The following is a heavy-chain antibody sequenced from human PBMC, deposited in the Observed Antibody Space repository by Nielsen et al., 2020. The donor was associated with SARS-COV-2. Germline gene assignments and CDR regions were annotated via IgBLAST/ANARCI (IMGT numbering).Heavy chain of an antibody. V-gene: IGHV3-21*01. J-gene: IGHJ5*02. Sequence: GGSLRLSCAASGFTFSSYSMNWVRQAPGKGLEWVSSISSSSSYIYYADSVKGRFTISRDSAKNSLYLQMNSLRAEDTAVYYCARGKVDYDILTGYWGGIADWFDPWGQGTLVTVSS. D-gene: IGHD3-9*01. CDR1: GFTFSSYS. CDR2: ISSSSSYI. CDR3: ARGKVDYDILTGYWGGIADWFDP.